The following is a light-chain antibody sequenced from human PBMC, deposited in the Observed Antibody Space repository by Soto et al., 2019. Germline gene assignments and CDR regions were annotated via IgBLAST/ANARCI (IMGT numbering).Light chain of an antibody. CDR2: DVS. CDR1: QHIIND. V-gene: IGKV1-33*01. CDR3: QHYSNLPYT. Sequence: DIQMTQTPSSLSAAVGDRVTITCQANQHIINDLNWYQQKPGKAPRLLIYDVSKLQTGVPSRFSGSGSGTDFTLTISILLTEDIATYYCQHYSNLPYTFGPRTKLEI. J-gene: IGKJ2*01.